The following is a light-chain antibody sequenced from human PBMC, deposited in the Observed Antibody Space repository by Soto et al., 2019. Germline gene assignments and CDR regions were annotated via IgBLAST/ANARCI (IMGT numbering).Light chain of an antibody. CDR3: MQALQTPWT. J-gene: IGKJ1*01. CDR1: QSLMDSNGYNY. V-gene: IGKV2-28*01. CDR2: LGS. Sequence: DIVMIQSPLSLPVTPGEPASISCRSSQSLMDSNGYNYLDWYLQKPWQSPQLLIYLGSNRASGVPDRFSGSGLGTDFTLRIRRVEAEDVGVYYCMQALQTPWTFGQGTKVEIK.